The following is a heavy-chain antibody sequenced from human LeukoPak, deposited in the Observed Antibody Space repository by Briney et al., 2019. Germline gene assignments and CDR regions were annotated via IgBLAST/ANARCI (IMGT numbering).Heavy chain of an antibody. CDR1: GFSLSNYW. CDR2: INTDGSIT. D-gene: IGHD3-10*01. CDR3: ARDRGPRTGFMVREAYDY. V-gene: IGHV3-74*01. Sequence: GGSLRLSCAASGFSLSNYWMHWVRQTPGKGLVWVSRINTDGSITNYADSVKGRFSISRDNAKNTLYLQMSSLRAEDTAVYYCARDRGPRTGFMVREAYDYWGQGTLVTVSS. J-gene: IGHJ4*02.